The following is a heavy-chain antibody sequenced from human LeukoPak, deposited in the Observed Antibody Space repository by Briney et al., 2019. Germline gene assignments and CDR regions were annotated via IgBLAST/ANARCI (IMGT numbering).Heavy chain of an antibody. V-gene: IGHV4-30-4*01. CDR1: GGSISSGDYY. CDR2: IYYSGST. D-gene: IGHD6-13*01. J-gene: IGHJ6*02. CDR3: AAHQWGSSWYSDYGMDV. Sequence: SETLSLTCTVSGGSISSGDYYWSWIRQPPGKGLEWIGYIYYSGSTYYNPSLKSRVTISVDTSKNQFSLKLGSVTAADTAVYYCAAHQWGSSWYSDYGMDVWGQGTTVTVSS.